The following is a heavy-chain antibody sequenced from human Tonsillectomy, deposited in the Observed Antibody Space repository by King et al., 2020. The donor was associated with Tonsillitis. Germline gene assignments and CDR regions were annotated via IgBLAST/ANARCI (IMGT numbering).Heavy chain of an antibody. CDR3: ARAVRGYCSGGSCYSEDWFDP. V-gene: IGHV4-31*03. CDR2: IYYSGST. D-gene: IGHD2-15*01. CDR1: GGSISSGVYY. Sequence: QLQESGPGLVKPSQTLSLTCTVSGGSISSGVYYWSWIRQHPGKGLEWIGYIYYSGSTYYNPSLKSRVTISVDTSQNQFSLKLSSVTAADTAVYYCARAVRGYCSGGSCYSEDWFDPWGQGTLVTVSS. J-gene: IGHJ5*02.